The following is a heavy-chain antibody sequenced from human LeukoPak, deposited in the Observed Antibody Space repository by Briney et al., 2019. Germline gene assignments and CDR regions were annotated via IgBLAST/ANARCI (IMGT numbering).Heavy chain of an antibody. CDR3: ARHVPSTIFFNWFDP. CDR1: GYSISSGYY. Sequence: KPSETLSLTCAVSGYSISSGYYWGWIRQPPGKGLEWIGSIYHSGSTYYNPSLKSRVTMSVDTSKNQFSLKLSPVTAADTAVYYCARHVPSTIFFNWFDPWGQGTLVTVSS. D-gene: IGHD3-3*01. CDR2: IYHSGST. V-gene: IGHV4-38-2*01. J-gene: IGHJ5*02.